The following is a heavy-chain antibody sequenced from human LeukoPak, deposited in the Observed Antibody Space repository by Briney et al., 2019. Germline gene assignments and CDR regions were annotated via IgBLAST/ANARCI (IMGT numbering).Heavy chain of an antibody. CDR1: GGSISSSSYY. V-gene: IGHV4-39*01. CDR2: IYYSGST. Sequence: SETLSLTCTVSGGSISSSSYYWGWIRQPPGQGLGWIGSIYYSGSTYYNPSLKSRVTISVDTSKNQFSLKLSSVTAADTAVYYCARYGDGYTPFDYWGQGTLVTVSS. J-gene: IGHJ4*02. D-gene: IGHD5-24*01. CDR3: ARYGDGYTPFDY.